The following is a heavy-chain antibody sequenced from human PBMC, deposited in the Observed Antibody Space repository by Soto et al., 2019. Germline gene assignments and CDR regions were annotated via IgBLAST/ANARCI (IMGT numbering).Heavy chain of an antibody. Sequence: PGGSLRLSCAASGFTFRSSVVHWVRQAPGKGLEWVGHIENKAENYATAYTASVKGRFTISRDDSKKTTYLHMDRLKTGDTAVYYCAGHLVPELEPTAPYFNGLDVWGHGTTVTVSS. CDR3: AGHLVPELEPTAPYFNGLDV. CDR1: GFTFRSSV. V-gene: IGHV3-73*01. CDR2: IENKAENYAT. J-gene: IGHJ6*02. D-gene: IGHD1-7*01.